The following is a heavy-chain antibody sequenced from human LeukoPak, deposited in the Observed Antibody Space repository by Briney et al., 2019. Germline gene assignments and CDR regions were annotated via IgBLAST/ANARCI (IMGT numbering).Heavy chain of an antibody. J-gene: IGHJ6*02. V-gene: IGHV3-53*01. Sequence: GGSLRLSCAASGFTVSSNYMSWVRQAPGKGLEWVSVIYSGGSTYYADSVKGRFTISRDNSKNTLYLQMNSLRAEDTAVYYCAREGHLVGATRRYYSYGMDVWGQGTTVTVSS. CDR2: IYSGGST. D-gene: IGHD1-26*01. CDR1: GFTVSSNY. CDR3: AREGHLVGATRRYYSYGMDV.